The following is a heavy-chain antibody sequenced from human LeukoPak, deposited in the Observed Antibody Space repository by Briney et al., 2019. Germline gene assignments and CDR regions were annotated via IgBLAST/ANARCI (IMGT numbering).Heavy chain of an antibody. CDR1: GFTFSNYA. J-gene: IGHJ4*02. V-gene: IGHV3-23*01. CDR2: ISTRGGTT. Sequence: GGSLRLSCAASGFTFSNYAMSWVRQAPGKGLEWVSAISTRGGTTCYADSVKGRFTISRDNSKNTLYLQLNSLRADDTAVYYCAKVGEPYGSGSYYVDYWGQGTLVTVSS. CDR3: AKVGEPYGSGSYYVDY. D-gene: IGHD3-10*01.